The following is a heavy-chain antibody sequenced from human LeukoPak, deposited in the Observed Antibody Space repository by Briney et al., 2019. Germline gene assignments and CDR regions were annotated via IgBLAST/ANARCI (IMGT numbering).Heavy chain of an antibody. Sequence: GASVKVSCKASGYTFTSYYMHWVRQAPGQGLEWMGIINPSGGSTSYAQKFQGRVSMTRDTSTSTVYMELSSLRSEDTAVYYCARERPGTNSNYYYMDVWGKGTTVTVSS. D-gene: IGHD1-7*01. CDR3: ARERPGTNSNYYYMDV. V-gene: IGHV1-46*01. CDR2: INPSGGST. J-gene: IGHJ6*03. CDR1: GYTFTSYY.